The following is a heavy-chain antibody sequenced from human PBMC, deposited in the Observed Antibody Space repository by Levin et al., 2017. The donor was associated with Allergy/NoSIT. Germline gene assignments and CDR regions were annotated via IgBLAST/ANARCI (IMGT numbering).Heavy chain of an antibody. CDR3: AGGYYHSRLPAHS. CDR1: GDSFSDYL. Sequence: SETLSLTCALSGDSFSDYLWTWVRQPPGKGLEWIGEINRSGGTISRPSLKGRVTISIDTSKKQVYLKMVSLTAADTATYYCAGGYYHSRLPAHSWGQVTVVTVSS. J-gene: IGHJ4*02. D-gene: IGHD2-2*01. V-gene: IGHV4-34*01. CDR2: INRSGGT.